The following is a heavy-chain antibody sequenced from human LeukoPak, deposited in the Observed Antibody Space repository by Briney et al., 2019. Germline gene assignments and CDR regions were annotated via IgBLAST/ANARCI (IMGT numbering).Heavy chain of an antibody. J-gene: IGHJ4*02. V-gene: IGHV3-30*04. CDR2: ISYDGSNK. CDR1: GFTFSSYA. CDR3: ARDPLWPGPFDY. D-gene: IGHD2/OR15-2a*01. Sequence: LPGGSLRLSCAASGFTFSSYAMHWVRQAPGKGLEWVAVISYDGSNKYYADSVKGRFTISRDNSKNTLYLQMNSLRAEDTAVYYCARDPLWPGPFDYWGQGTLVTVSS.